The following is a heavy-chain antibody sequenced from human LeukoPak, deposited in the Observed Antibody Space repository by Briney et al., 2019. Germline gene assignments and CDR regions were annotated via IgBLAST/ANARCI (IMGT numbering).Heavy chain of an antibody. CDR2: ITSSCRYI. Sequence: PGGSLRLSCTASGFPFTYYTMTWVRQPPGKGLEWVSYITSSCRYIYYADSVKGRFTISRDNTKDSLYLQMNTLRNEDTAVYFCARDLRLEDVEMATMMDFWGQGPVVTVSS. V-gene: IGHV3-21*01. CDR3: ARDLRLEDVEMATMMDF. D-gene: IGHD5-24*01. J-gene: IGHJ4*02. CDR1: GFPFTYYT.